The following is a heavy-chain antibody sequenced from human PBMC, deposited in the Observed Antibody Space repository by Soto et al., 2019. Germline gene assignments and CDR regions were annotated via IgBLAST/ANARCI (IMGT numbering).Heavy chain of an antibody. V-gene: IGHV1-69*13. J-gene: IGHJ4*02. CDR2: IIPIFGTA. CDR1: GGTFSSYA. CDR3: ARMHVLGYSYYPKLGGADY. Sequence: ASVKVSCKASGGTFSSYAISWVRQAPGQGLEWMGGIIPIFGTANYAQKFQGRVTITADESTSTAYMELSSLRSEDTAVYYCARMHVLGYSYYPKLGGADYWGQGTLVTVSS. D-gene: IGHD5-18*01.